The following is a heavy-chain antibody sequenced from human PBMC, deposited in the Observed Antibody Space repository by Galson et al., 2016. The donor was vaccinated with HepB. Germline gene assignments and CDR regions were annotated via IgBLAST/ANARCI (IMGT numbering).Heavy chain of an antibody. D-gene: IGHD2-2*01. J-gene: IGHJ5*02. CDR2: ISYNGRDT. V-gene: IGHV3-30*18. Sequence: SLRLSCAASGFTFTNYDMHWVRQAPGKGLEWLSFISYNGRDTYFADSVKGRFTISRDNPRNTLYLQMNSLRPEYSAVYYCTKGRFYRKDLVVAWFDPWGQGTLVTVSS. CDR3: TKGRFYRKDLVVAWFDP. CDR1: GFTFTNYD.